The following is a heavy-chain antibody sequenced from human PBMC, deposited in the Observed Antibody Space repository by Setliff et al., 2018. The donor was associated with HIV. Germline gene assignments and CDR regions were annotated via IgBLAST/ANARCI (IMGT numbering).Heavy chain of an antibody. Sequence: SVKVSCKASGGTFSSYAVTWVRQAPGQGLEWMGGIIAIFGTANYAQKFRGRVTITADESTSTAYMELSSLRSEDTAVYYCAREGVSLWFGELPSSHYMDVWGKGTTVTVSS. CDR2: IIAIFGTA. CDR1: GGTFSSYA. D-gene: IGHD3-10*01. J-gene: IGHJ6*03. CDR3: AREGVSLWFGELPSSHYMDV. V-gene: IGHV1-69*13.